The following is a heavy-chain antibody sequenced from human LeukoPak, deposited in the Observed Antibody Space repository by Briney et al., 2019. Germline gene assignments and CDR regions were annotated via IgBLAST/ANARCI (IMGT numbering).Heavy chain of an antibody. D-gene: IGHD3-22*01. J-gene: IGHJ4*02. V-gene: IGHV3-30*18. CDR3: AKAFYNYDSSGYYPPPDY. Sequence: GGSLRLSCAASGFTFSSYGMHWVRQAPGKGLEWVAVISYDGSNKYYADSVKGRFTISRDNSKNTLYLQMNSLGAEDTAVYYCAKAFYNYDSSGYYPPPDYWGQGTLVTVSS. CDR2: ISYDGSNK. CDR1: GFTFSSYG.